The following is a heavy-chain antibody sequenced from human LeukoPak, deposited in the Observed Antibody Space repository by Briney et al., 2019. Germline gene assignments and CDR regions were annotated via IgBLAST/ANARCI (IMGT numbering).Heavy chain of an antibody. CDR2: MNPNSGNT. J-gene: IGHJ1*01. V-gene: IGHV1-8*01. D-gene: IGHD6-19*01. Sequence: ASVKVSCKAPGYTFTSYDINWVRQATGQGLEWMGWMNPNSGNTGYAQKFQGRVTMTRNTSISTAYMELSSLRSEDTAVYYCALAVAGRTEYFQHWGQGTLVTVSS. CDR3: ALAVAGRTEYFQH. CDR1: GYTFTSYD.